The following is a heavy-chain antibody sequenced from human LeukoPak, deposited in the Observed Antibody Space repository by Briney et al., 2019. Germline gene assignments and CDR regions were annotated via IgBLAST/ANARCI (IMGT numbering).Heavy chain of an antibody. CDR2: IYSGGST. J-gene: IGHJ4*02. CDR1: GFTVSSNY. V-gene: IGHV3-53*01. D-gene: IGHD3-10*01. Sequence: GGSLRLSCAASGFTVSSNYMSWVRQAPGKGLEWVSVIYSGGSTYYADSVKGRFTISRDNAKNSLYLQMNSLRAEDTAVYYCARDGIWFGELIDYWGQGTLVTVSS. CDR3: ARDGIWFGELIDY.